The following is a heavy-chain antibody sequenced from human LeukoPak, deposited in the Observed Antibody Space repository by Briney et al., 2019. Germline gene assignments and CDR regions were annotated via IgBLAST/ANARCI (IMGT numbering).Heavy chain of an antibody. V-gene: IGHV1-2*02. CDR3: ARGIDILTGYQRSWFDP. CDR1: GYTFTGYY. J-gene: IGHJ5*02. Sequence: ASVKVSCKASGYTFTGYYMHWVRQAPGQGLEWMGWINPNSGGTNYAQKFQGRVTMTRDTSISTACMELSRLRSDDTAVYYCARGIDILTGYQRSWFDPWGQGTLVTVSS. D-gene: IGHD3-9*01. CDR2: INPNSGGT.